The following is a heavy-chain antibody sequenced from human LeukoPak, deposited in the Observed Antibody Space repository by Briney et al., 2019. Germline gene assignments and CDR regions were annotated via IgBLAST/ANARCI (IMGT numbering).Heavy chain of an antibody. CDR1: GFTVSNNY. CDR2: IYYSGST. V-gene: IGHV4-59*02. D-gene: IGHD3-22*01. CDR3: AYYDSSGYGLGLGYY. Sequence: RSGGSLRLSCAASGFTVSNNYMSWIRQPPGKGLEWIGYIYYSGSTNYNPSLKSRVTIPVDTSKNQFSLKLSSVTAADTAVYYCAYYDSSGYGLGLGYYWGQGTLVTVSS. J-gene: IGHJ4*02.